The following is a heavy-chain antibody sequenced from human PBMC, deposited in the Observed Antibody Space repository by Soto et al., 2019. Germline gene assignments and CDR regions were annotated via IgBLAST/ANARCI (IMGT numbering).Heavy chain of an antibody. CDR2: ISSDGSQK. Sequence: QVQLVESGGGVVQPGRSLRLSCAASGFTFSNYAMHWVRQAPGKGLEWVAVISSDGSQKFYADSVKGRFTISRDNSKYSLYLQMNSRKTADRAVYYWARDARDAYNSGTGTFDYWGQGTLVTVSS. D-gene: IGHD3-10*01. V-gene: IGHV3-30-3*01. J-gene: IGHJ4*02. CDR1: GFTFSNYA. CDR3: ARDARDAYNSGTGTFDY.